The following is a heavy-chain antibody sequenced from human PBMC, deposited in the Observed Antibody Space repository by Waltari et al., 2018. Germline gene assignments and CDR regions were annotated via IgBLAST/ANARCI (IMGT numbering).Heavy chain of an antibody. CDR3: ARVRLFDCSGGSCSHVAHWCFDL. CDR2: IYSSGST. CDR1: GGSSSSYY. V-gene: IGHV4-59*01. Sequence: QVQLQESGPGLVKPSETLSLTCTVSGGSSSSYYWSWIRQPPGKGLEWIGYIYSSGSTTYHPSLKSPVTISVDTSTNQFSLKLSSVTAADTAVYYCARVRLFDCSGGSCSHVAHWCFDLWGRGTLVTVSS. J-gene: IGHJ2*01. D-gene: IGHD2-15*01.